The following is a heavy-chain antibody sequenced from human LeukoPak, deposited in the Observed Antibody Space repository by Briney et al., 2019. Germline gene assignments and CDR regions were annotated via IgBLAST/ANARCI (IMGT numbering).Heavy chain of an antibody. V-gene: IGHV4-34*01. CDR1: GGSFSGYY. J-gene: IGHJ4*02. Sequence: SETLSLTCAAYGGSFSGYYWSWIRQPPGKGLEWIGEINHSGSTNYNPSLKSRVTISVDTSKNQFSLKLSSVTAADTAVYYCAASPAYYDSSGCWGQGTLVTVSS. CDR2: INHSGST. D-gene: IGHD3-22*01. CDR3: AASPAYYDSSGC.